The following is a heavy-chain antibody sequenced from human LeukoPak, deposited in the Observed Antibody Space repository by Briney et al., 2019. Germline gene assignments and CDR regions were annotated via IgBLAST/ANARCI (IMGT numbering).Heavy chain of an antibody. V-gene: IGHV3-21*04. CDR1: GFTFSSYS. CDR3: ARVYSGSYLSYYYMDV. D-gene: IGHD1-26*01. Sequence: GGSLRLSCAASGFTFSSYSMNWVRQAPGKGLEWVSSISSSSSYIYYADSVKGRFTISRDNAKNSLYLQMNSLRAEDTALYHCARVYSGSYLSYYYMDVWGKGTTVTVSS. J-gene: IGHJ6*03. CDR2: ISSSSSYI.